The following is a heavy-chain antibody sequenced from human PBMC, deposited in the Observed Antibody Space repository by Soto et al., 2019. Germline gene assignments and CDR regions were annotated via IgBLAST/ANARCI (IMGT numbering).Heavy chain of an antibody. D-gene: IGHD6-6*01. Sequence: SETLSLTCTFSSGSISSGDYYWGWIRQPPGKVLEWIGYIYYSGSTYYNPSLKSRVTISVDTSKNQFSLKLSSVTVADTAVYYCARAKGAHVHNGMDVWGQGTTVTVSS. CDR1: SGSISSGDYY. J-gene: IGHJ6*02. V-gene: IGHV4-30-4*01. CDR2: IYYSGST. CDR3: ARAKGAHVHNGMDV.